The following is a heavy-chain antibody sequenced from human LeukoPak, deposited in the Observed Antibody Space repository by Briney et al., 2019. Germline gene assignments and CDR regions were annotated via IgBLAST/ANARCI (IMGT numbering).Heavy chain of an antibody. D-gene: IGHD6-13*01. CDR1: GGSISSSSYY. J-gene: IGHJ4*02. CDR3: ARHDDRGAAAGETIDY. Sequence: SETLSVTCTVSGGSISSSSYYWGWIRQPPGKGLAWIGIIYYSGSTYYNPSLKGRVTISIDTSKNQFSLKLSSVTAADTAVYYCARHDDRGAAAGETIDYWGQGTLVTVSS. V-gene: IGHV4-39*01. CDR2: IYYSGST.